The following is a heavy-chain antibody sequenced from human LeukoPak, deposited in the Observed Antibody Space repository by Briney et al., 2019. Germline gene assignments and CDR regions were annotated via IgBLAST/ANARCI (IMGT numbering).Heavy chain of an antibody. CDR3: VININWSFGS. D-gene: IGHD1-1*01. V-gene: IGHV3-7*01. CDR2: IKPDGSNE. J-gene: IGHJ4*02. CDR1: GFMFSNNW. Sequence: GGSLRLSCGASGFMFSNNWMSWVRQAPGKGLEWMANIKPDGSNEYYADSVKGRFTISRDNAKNSLYLHMNSLRVEDTAIYYCVININWSFGSWGQGDVVIVS.